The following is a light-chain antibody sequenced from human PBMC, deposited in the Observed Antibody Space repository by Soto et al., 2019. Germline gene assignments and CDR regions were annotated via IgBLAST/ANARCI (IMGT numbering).Light chain of an antibody. Sequence: DIVMTQSPDSLPVSLGERATINCKSSQSVLYSSNNKNYLAWYQQKPGQPPKLLIYWASTRESGVPDRCSGSGSGTDFTLTISSLQAEDVAVYYCQQYYRPWTFGKGTKVEIK. CDR1: QSVLYSSNNKNY. CDR3: QQYYRPWT. J-gene: IGKJ1*01. CDR2: WAS. V-gene: IGKV4-1*01.